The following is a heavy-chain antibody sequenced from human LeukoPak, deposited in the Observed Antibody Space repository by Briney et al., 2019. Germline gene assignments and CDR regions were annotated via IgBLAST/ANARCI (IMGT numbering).Heavy chain of an antibody. D-gene: IGHD5-24*01. Sequence: PGGSLRLSWAASGFTFSSYAMHWVRQAPGKGLEWVAVISYDGSNKYYADSVKGRFTISRDNSKNTVYLQMNSLRAEDTAVNYCARGIMRRWLHFDYWGQGTLVTVSS. J-gene: IGHJ4*02. V-gene: IGHV3-30-3*01. CDR3: ARGIMRRWLHFDY. CDR1: GFTFSSYA. CDR2: ISYDGSNK.